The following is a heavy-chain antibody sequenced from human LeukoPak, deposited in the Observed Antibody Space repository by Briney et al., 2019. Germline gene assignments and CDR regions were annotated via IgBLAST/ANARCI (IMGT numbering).Heavy chain of an antibody. J-gene: IGHJ4*02. D-gene: IGHD1-26*01. V-gene: IGHV4-59*01. Sequence: SETLSLTCAVYGGSFSGYYWTWIRQPPGKGLEWIGYIYYSGSTNYNPSLKSRVTISVDTSKNQFSLKLTSVTAADTAVYYCARGVNSGYFDYCGQGTLVTVSS. CDR2: IYYSGST. CDR1: GGSFSGYY. CDR3: ARGVNSGYFDY.